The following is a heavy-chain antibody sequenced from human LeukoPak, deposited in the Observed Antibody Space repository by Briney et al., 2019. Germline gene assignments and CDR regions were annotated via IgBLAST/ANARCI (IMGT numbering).Heavy chain of an antibody. V-gene: IGHV1-2*02. D-gene: IGHD1-26*01. Sequence: ASVKVSCKASGYMFIDYYIHWVRRAPGQGLEWMGWMNPNNGDTNYAQKFQGRVTMTRDTSISTAYMELSCLSSDDTAMYYCATPLKGVGGRDYWGQGTLVTVSS. CDR3: ATPLKGVGGRDY. J-gene: IGHJ4*02. CDR1: GYMFIDYY. CDR2: MNPNNGDT.